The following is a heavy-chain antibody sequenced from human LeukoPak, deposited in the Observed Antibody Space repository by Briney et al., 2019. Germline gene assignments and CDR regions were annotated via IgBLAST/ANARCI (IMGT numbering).Heavy chain of an antibody. CDR3: ARDYYYGMDV. Sequence: GGSLRLSCAASGFTFSTYWMHWVRQAPGKGLEWVSRINPDGITTTCADPVKGRFTISRDNAKNTLFLQMNSLRAEDTAVYYCARDYYYGMDVWGQGTTITVS. V-gene: IGHV3-74*01. CDR2: INPDGITT. CDR1: GFTFSTYW. J-gene: IGHJ6*02.